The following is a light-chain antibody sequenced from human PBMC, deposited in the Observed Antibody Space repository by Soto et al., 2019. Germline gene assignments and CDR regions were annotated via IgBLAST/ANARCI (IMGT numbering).Light chain of an antibody. J-gene: IGKJ1*01. CDR1: QSVSSY. CDR3: QQRSNWSWT. Sequence: EIVLTQSPATLSLSPGERATLSCRASQSVSSYLAWYQQKPGQAPRLLIYDASNRATGTPARFSGSGSGTDFTLTISSLEPEDFAVYYCQQRSNWSWTFGQGTKVEIK. V-gene: IGKV3-11*01. CDR2: DAS.